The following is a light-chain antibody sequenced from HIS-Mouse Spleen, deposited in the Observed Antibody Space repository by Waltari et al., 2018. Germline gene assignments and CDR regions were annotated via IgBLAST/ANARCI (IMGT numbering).Light chain of an antibody. CDR1: SSHVGGYNY. V-gene: IGLV2-11*01. Sequence: QSALTQPRSVSGSPGQSVTIYCTGTSSHVGGYNYVSWYQQHPGKAPKLMIYDVSKRPSGVPDRFSGSKSGNTASLTISGLQAEDEADYYCCSYAGSYTGVFGTGTKVTVL. J-gene: IGLJ1*01. CDR2: DVS. CDR3: CSYAGSYTGV.